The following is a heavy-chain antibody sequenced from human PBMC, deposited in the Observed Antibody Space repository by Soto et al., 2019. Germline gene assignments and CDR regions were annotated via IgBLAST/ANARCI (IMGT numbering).Heavy chain of an antibody. V-gene: IGHV3-23*01. Sequence: GGSLRLSCAASGFTFSSYAMSWVRQAPGKGLEWVSAISGSGGSTYYADSVKGRFTISRDNSKNTLYLQMNSLRAEDTAVYYCAKDPAYCSSTSCYYWGQGXLVTVSS. J-gene: IGHJ4*02. D-gene: IGHD2-2*01. CDR1: GFTFSSYA. CDR2: ISGSGGST. CDR3: AKDPAYCSSTSCYY.